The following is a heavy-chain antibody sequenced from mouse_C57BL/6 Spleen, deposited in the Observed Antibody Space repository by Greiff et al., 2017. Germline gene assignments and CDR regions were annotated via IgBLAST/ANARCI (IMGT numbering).Heavy chain of an antibody. D-gene: IGHD2-2*01. Sequence: QVQLQQPGAELVMPGASVKLSCKASGYTFTSYWMHWVKQRPGQGLEWIGEIDPSDSYTNYNQKFKGKSTLTVDKSSSTAYMQLSSLTSEDSAVYYCARKIYYGYDGVDYWGQGTSLTVSS. CDR3: ARKIYYGYDGVDY. J-gene: IGHJ4*01. V-gene: IGHV1-69*01. CDR2: IDPSDSYT. CDR1: GYTFTSYW.